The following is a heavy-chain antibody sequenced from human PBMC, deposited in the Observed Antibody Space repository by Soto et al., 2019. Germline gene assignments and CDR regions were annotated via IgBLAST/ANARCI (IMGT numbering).Heavy chain of an antibody. CDR2: IIPIFGTA. Sequence: SVKVSCKASGGSLISYAIIWVRQAPGQGLEWMGGIIPIFGTANYAQKFQGRVTITADESTSTAYMELSSLRSEDTAVYYCARVGDSSGYYYYHYGMDVWGQGTTVTVSS. J-gene: IGHJ6*02. CDR3: ARVGDSSGYYYYHYGMDV. CDR1: GGSLISYA. D-gene: IGHD3-22*01. V-gene: IGHV1-69*01.